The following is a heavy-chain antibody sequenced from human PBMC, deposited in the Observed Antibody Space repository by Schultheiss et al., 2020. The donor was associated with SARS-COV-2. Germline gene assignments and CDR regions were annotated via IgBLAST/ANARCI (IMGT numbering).Heavy chain of an antibody. D-gene: IGHD6-19*01. CDR2: IYHTGDT. Sequence: SETLSLTCAVSGGSISSPSWWSWVRQPPGEALEWIGEIYHTGDTNYNPSLKTRVTMSVDKSKNQISLKLSSVTAADTAVYYCARGYSGWRSEWFDPWGQGTLVTVSS. CDR1: GGSISSPSW. CDR3: ARGYSGWRSEWFDP. V-gene: IGHV4-4*02. J-gene: IGHJ5*02.